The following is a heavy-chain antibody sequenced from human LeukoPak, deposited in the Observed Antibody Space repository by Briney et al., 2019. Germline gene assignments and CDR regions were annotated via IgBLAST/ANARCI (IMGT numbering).Heavy chain of an antibody. J-gene: IGHJ3*02. CDR2: IYYSGST. Sequence: PSETLSLTCTVSGGSISSSSYHWGWIRQPPGKGLEWIGSIYYSGSTYYNPSLKSRVTISVDTSKNQFSLKLSSVTAADTAVYYCARDADYYDSSGHGGAFDIWGQGTMVTVSS. CDR3: ARDADYYDSSGHGGAFDI. CDR1: GGSISSSSYH. V-gene: IGHV4-39*02. D-gene: IGHD3-22*01.